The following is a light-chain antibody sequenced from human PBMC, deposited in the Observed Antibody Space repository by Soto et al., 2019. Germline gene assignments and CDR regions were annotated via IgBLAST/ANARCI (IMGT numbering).Light chain of an antibody. Sequence: AIKLTQSPSSLSASVGDRVTITCRASQGISSALSWYQQKPWKAPKLLIYDASSLESGVPSRFSGSGSGTDFTLTISSLQPEDFATYYCQQFNNYPLITFGQGTRLEIK. CDR2: DAS. V-gene: IGKV1D-13*01. CDR3: QQFNNYPLIT. J-gene: IGKJ5*01. CDR1: QGISSA.